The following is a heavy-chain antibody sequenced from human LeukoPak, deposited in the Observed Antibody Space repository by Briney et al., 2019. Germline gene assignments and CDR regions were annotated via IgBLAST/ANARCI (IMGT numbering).Heavy chain of an antibody. Sequence: SVKVSCKASGGTFSSYAISWVRQAPGQGLEWMGGIIPIFGTANYAQKFQGRVTITADESTSTAYMELSSLKSEDTAVYYCARDPGGYSYGLRFDPWGQGTLVTVSS. J-gene: IGHJ5*02. D-gene: IGHD5-18*01. CDR3: ARDPGGYSYGLRFDP. V-gene: IGHV1-69*13. CDR2: IIPIFGTA. CDR1: GGTFSSYA.